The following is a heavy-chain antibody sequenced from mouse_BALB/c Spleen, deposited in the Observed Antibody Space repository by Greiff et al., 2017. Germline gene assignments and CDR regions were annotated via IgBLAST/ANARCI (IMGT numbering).Heavy chain of an antibody. CDR1: GYSITSGYY. J-gene: IGHJ4*01. Sequence: EVKLVESGPGLVKPSQSLSLTCSVTGYSITSGYYWNWIRQFPGNKLEWMGYISYDGSNNYNPSLKNRISITRDTSKNQFFLKLNSVTTEDTATYYCASSVDYWGQGTSVTVSS. V-gene: IGHV3-6*02. CDR2: ISYDGSN. CDR3: ASSVDY.